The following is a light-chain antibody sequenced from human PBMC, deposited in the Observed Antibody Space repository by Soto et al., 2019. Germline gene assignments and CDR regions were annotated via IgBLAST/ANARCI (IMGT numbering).Light chain of an antibody. Sequence: EIVMTQSPATLSVSPGERATLSCRASQSVSSNLAWYQQKPGQAPRLLIYGASIRATGIPARFSGSGSGTEFTLTISSLQSEDFAVYYCQQYNGITFVQGTRLEIK. CDR2: GAS. CDR1: QSVSSN. J-gene: IGKJ5*01. CDR3: QQYNGIT. V-gene: IGKV3D-15*01.